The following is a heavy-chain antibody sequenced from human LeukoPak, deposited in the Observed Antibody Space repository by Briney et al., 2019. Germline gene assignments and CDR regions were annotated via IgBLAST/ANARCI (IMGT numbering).Heavy chain of an antibody. CDR2: ISYDGPNK. Sequence: QPGRSLRLSCAASGFTFNNYGMHWVRQAPGKGLEWVAVISYDGPNKYYADSVKGRFTISRDNSKNTQYLQMNSVRTEDTAVYYCARSDGYGLVGIWGQGTMVTVSS. CDR1: GFTFNNYG. J-gene: IGHJ3*02. V-gene: IGHV3-30*03. CDR3: ARSDGYGLVGI. D-gene: IGHD3-10*01.